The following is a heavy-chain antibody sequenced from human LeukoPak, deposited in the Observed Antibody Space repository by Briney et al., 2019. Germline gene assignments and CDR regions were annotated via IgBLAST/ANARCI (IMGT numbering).Heavy chain of an antibody. D-gene: IGHD1-26*01. Sequence: ASVKVSCKASGYTFTGYYMHWVRKAPGQGLEWMGWINPNNGDTNYAQKFQGRVTMTRDTSTSTVYMELSSLRSEDTAAYYCARSGYSGSYQGFDYWGQGTLVTVSS. J-gene: IGHJ4*02. CDR2: INPNNGDT. CDR3: ARSGYSGSYQGFDY. V-gene: IGHV1-2*02. CDR1: GYTFTGYY.